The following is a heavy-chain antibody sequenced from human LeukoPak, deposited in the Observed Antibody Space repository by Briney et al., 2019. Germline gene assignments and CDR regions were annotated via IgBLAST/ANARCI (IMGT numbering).Heavy chain of an antibody. CDR3: ARDEPGYGEFLLY. Sequence: GGSLRLSCAASGFTFSSYWMSWVRQAPGKGLEWVANIKQDGNEKYYVDSVKGRFTISRDNTRNSLYLQITGLRAEDTAVYYCARDEPGYGEFLLYWGQGTLVTVSS. CDR2: IKQDGNEK. CDR1: GFTFSSYW. D-gene: IGHD3-10*01. J-gene: IGHJ4*02. V-gene: IGHV3-7*01.